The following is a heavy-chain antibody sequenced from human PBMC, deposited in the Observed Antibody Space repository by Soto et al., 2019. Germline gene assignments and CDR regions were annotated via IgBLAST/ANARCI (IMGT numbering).Heavy chain of an antibody. Sequence: ASVKVSCKASGFTFTSYAMHWVRQAPGQRLEWMGWINAGNGNTKYSQRFQGRVTITRDTSASTAYMELSSLRSEDTALYFCARASPRGRYFDWLIFPLGHWGQGTLVTVSS. CDR1: GFTFTSYA. CDR3: ARASPRGRYFDWLIFPLGH. CDR2: INAGNGNT. J-gene: IGHJ4*02. V-gene: IGHV1-3*01. D-gene: IGHD3-9*01.